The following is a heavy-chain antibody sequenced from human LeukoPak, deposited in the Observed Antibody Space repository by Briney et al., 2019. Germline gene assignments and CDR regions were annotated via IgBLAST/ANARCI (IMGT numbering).Heavy chain of an antibody. Sequence: GGSLRLSCAASGFTFTSYTMSWVRQAPGKGLEWVSSISSRSTYIYYADSVKGRFTISRDNAKNSLYLQMNGLRAEDTAVYYCARDQNDSSGYSGGLDYWGQGTLVTVSS. CDR1: GFTFTSYT. V-gene: IGHV3-21*01. J-gene: IGHJ4*02. CDR2: ISSRSTYI. CDR3: ARDQNDSSGYSGGLDY. D-gene: IGHD3-22*01.